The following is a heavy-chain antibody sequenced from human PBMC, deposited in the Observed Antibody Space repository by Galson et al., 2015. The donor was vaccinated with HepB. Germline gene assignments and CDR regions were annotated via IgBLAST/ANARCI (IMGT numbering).Heavy chain of an antibody. CDR3: ARDRVGATRNPNYYYYYYMDV. V-gene: IGHV3-33*01. D-gene: IGHD1-26*01. J-gene: IGHJ6*03. CDR2: IWYDGSNK. CDR1: GFTFSSYG. Sequence: SLRLSCAASGFTFSSYGMHWVRQAPGKGLEWVAVIWYDGSNKYYADSVKGRFTISRDNSKNTLYLQMNSLRAEDTAVYYCARDRVGATRNPNYYYYYYMDVWGKGTTVTVSS.